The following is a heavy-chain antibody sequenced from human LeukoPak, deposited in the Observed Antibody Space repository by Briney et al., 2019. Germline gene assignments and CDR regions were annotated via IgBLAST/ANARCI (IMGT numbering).Heavy chain of an antibody. Sequence: GGSLRLSCAASGFTFSSYSMNWVRQVPGKGLEWVSSISSSTSYIYYADSVKGRFTISRDNAKNSLYLQMNSLRAEDTAVYYCARAYYDFWSGYSGYWGQGTLVTVSS. V-gene: IGHV3-21*01. CDR3: ARAYYDFWSGYSGY. CDR1: GFTFSSYS. CDR2: ISSSTSYI. D-gene: IGHD3-3*01. J-gene: IGHJ4*02.